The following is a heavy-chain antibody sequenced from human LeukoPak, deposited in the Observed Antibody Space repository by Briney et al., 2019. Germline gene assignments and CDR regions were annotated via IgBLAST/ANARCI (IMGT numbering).Heavy chain of an antibody. CDR2: ISTTGTTI. D-gene: IGHD6-13*01. CDR1: GFTVSSNY. Sequence: PGGSLRLSCAASGFTVSSNYMSWVRQAPGKGLEWVAYISTTGTTIYYADSVKGRFTISRDNAKNSLYLQMNRLRADDTAVYYCARDRPGYTSSWYSPFDYWGQGTLVTVSS. CDR3: ARDRPGYTSSWYSPFDY. V-gene: IGHV3-11*04. J-gene: IGHJ4*02.